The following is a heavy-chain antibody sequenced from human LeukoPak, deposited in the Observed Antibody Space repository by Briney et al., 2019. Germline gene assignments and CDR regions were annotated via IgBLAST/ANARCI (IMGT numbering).Heavy chain of an antibody. CDR2: IYYSGST. J-gene: IGHJ4*02. Sequence: PSETLSLTCTVSGGSISSYYWSWIRQPPGKGLEWIGYIYYSGSTNYNPSLKSRVTISVDTSKNQFSLKLSSVTAADTAVYYCARYYDRNSYYSGDWGQGTLVTVSS. V-gene: IGHV4-59*08. D-gene: IGHD3-22*01. CDR3: ARYYDRNSYYSGD. CDR1: GGSISSYY.